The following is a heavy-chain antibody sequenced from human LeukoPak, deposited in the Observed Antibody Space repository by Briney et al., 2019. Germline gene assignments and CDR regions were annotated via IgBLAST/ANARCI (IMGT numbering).Heavy chain of an antibody. V-gene: IGHV3-23*01. CDR1: GFTFSSYA. Sequence: GGSLRLSCAASGFTFSSYAMSWVRQAPGKGLEWVPAISGSGDSTYYGDSVKGRFTISRDNSKNTLYLQMNSLRAEDTAVYHCAKTRPLDSSSWSHGDYWGQGTLVTVSS. CDR2: ISGSGDST. D-gene: IGHD6-13*01. J-gene: IGHJ4*02. CDR3: AKTRPLDSSSWSHGDY.